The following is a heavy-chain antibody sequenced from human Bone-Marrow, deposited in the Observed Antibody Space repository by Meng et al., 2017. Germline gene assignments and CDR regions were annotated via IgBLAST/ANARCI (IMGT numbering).Heavy chain of an antibody. CDR1: GFTFSSYD. Sequence: GESLKISCAASGFTFSSYDMHWVRQATGKGLERVSAIGTAGDTYYPGSVKGRFTISRENAKNSLYLQMNSLRAGDTAVYYCAREHSSGYYDAFDIWGQGTMVTVSS. CDR3: AREHSSGYYDAFDI. D-gene: IGHD3-22*01. J-gene: IGHJ3*02. CDR2: IGTAGDT. V-gene: IGHV3-13*01.